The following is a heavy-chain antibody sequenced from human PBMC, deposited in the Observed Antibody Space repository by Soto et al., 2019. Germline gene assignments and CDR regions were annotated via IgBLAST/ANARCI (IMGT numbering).Heavy chain of an antibody. D-gene: IGHD2-15*01. Sequence: EVQLVESGGGLVQPGESLKLSCAASGFTFRGSAMHWVRQASGKGLEWVGRIRTKANSYATAYAASVQGRFTISRDDSKSTASLQMKSMKTEDTAVDYCTGSLLAYCSGGKCHTDYYYYGMDVWGPGHEVPVYS. CDR3: TGSLLAYCSGGKCHTDYYYYGMDV. V-gene: IGHV3-73*02. J-gene: IGHJ6*02. CDR1: GFTFRGSA. CDR2: IRTKANSYAT.